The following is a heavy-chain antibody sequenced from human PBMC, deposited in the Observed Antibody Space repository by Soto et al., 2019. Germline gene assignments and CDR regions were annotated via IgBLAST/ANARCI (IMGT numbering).Heavy chain of an antibody. V-gene: IGHV3-30*18. D-gene: IGHD6-19*01. CDR2: ISYDGSNK. CDR3: AKRTSGWLYES. J-gene: IGHJ5*02. Sequence: LRLSCAASGFTFSSYGMHWVRQAPGKGLEWVAAISYDGSNKYYADSVKGRFTISRDNSNSTLYMQMNSLRAEDTAVYYCAKRTSGWLYESWGQGALVTVCS. CDR1: GFTFSSYG.